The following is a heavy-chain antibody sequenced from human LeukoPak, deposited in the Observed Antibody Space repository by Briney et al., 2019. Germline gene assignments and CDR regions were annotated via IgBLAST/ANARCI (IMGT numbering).Heavy chain of an antibody. J-gene: IGHJ4*02. D-gene: IGHD5-18*01. CDR2: ISSSSSYI. CDR1: GFTFSSYS. CDR3: ARGGYSYGYGFDY. Sequence: GGSLRLSCAASGFTFSSYSMNWVRQAPGKGLAWVSSISSSSSYIYYADSVKGRLTISRDNAKNSLYLQINSLRAEDTAVYYCARGGYSYGYGFDYWGQGTLVTVSS. V-gene: IGHV3-21*01.